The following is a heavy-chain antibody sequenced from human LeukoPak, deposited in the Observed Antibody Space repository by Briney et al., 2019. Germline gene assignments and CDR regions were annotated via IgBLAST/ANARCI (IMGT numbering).Heavy chain of an antibody. CDR3: ARDDSTIFGVVITRFDY. Sequence: SETLSLTCTVSGYSISSGYYWGWIRQPPGKGLEWIGSIYHSGSTYYNPSLKSRVTISVDTYKNQFSLKLSSVTAADTAVYYCARDDSTIFGVVITRFDYWGQGTLVTVSS. D-gene: IGHD3-3*01. J-gene: IGHJ4*02. CDR1: GYSISSGYY. V-gene: IGHV4-38-2*02. CDR2: IYHSGST.